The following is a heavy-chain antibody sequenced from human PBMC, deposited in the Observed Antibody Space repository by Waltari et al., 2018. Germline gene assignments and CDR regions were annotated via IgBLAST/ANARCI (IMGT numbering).Heavy chain of an antibody. CDR3: ATPFYNWDDPLHS. CDR2: ITVGDDT. D-gene: IGHD1-20*01. V-gene: IGHV3-23*01. J-gene: IGHJ4*02. CDR1: GITFSNYA. Sequence: EVQLLESGGDLVQPGGSLRLSCAASGITFSNYAINWVRLAPGTGLECVSAITVGDDTYYADAVKGRFTSSRDTSKDTVHLQMNGLRAEDTAVYYCATPFYNWDDPLHSWGQGTLVTVSS.